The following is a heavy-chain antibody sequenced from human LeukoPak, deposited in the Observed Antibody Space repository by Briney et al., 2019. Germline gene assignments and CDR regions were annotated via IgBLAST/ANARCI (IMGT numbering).Heavy chain of an antibody. V-gene: IGHV1-24*01. CDR1: GYTLSDFS. J-gene: IGHJ4*02. Sequence: ASVKVSCKVSGYTLSDFSMHWVRQAPGKGLEWLGGFDREDDEPIYAQKFQGRVRMTGDTSTDTAYMELSALRSEDTAVYYCATLDFYYDSSGRPLPPDWSQGTLVTVSS. CDR3: ATLDFYYDSSGRPLPPD. CDR2: FDREDDEP. D-gene: IGHD3-22*01.